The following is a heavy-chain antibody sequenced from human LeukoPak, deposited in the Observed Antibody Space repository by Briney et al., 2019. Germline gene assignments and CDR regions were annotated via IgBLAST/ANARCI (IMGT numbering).Heavy chain of an antibody. CDR2: INPSGGST. D-gene: IGHD5-24*01. CDR1: GFTFTNYN. CDR3: ARVRDGYNDAYDI. V-gene: IGHV1-46*01. J-gene: IGHJ3*02. Sequence: ASVKVSCKASGFTFTNYNVHWVRRAPGQGLEWMGIINPSGGSTNYAQNFQARVTMTRDTSTSTVYMELSSLRSEDTAVYYCARVRDGYNDAYDIWGQGTMVTVPS.